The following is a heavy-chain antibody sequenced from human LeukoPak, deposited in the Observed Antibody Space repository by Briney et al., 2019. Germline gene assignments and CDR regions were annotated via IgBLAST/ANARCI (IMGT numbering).Heavy chain of an antibody. J-gene: IGHJ6*02. CDR3: ASEVGAVWGGMDV. CDR2: INHSGST. V-gene: IGHV4-34*01. D-gene: IGHD1-26*01. CDR1: GGSFSGYY. Sequence: KPSETLSLTCAVYGGSFSGYYWSWIRQPPGKGLEWIGEINHSGSTNYNPSLKSRVTISVDTSKNQFSLKLSSVTAADTAVYYCASEVGAVWGGMDVWGQGTTVTVSS.